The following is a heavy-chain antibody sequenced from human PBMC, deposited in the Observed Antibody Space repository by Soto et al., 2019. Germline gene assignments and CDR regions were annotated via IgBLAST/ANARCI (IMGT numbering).Heavy chain of an antibody. D-gene: IGHD5-12*01. Sequence: SETLSLTCTVFGGSISSYYWSWIRQPPGKGLEWIGYIYYSGSTNYNPSLKSRVTISVDTSKNQFSLKLSSVTAADTAVYYCARDLRGYEKVQSYYYYYMDVWGKGTTVTVSS. CDR2: IYYSGST. CDR1: GGSISSYY. J-gene: IGHJ6*03. V-gene: IGHV4-59*01. CDR3: ARDLRGYEKVQSYYYYYMDV.